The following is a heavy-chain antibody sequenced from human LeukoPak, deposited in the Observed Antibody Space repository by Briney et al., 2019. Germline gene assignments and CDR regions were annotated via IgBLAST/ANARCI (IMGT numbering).Heavy chain of an antibody. Sequence: GGSLILSCAASGFTFHASSMRWVRQAPGKGLEWVSLISGDGGTTYYADSVKGRFTISRDNSKSSLYLQTNSLTTEDTALYYCAKADYSNKGDAFHVWGQGTIDSVSS. CDR1: GFTFHASS. CDR2: ISGDGGTT. D-gene: IGHD4-11*01. V-gene: IGHV3-43*02. J-gene: IGHJ3*01. CDR3: AKADYSNKGDAFHV.